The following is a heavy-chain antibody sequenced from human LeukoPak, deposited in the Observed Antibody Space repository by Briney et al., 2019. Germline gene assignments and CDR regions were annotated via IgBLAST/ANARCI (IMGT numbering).Heavy chain of an antibody. J-gene: IGHJ4*02. V-gene: IGHV3-23*01. CDR2: IFPSGGEI. Sequence: GGSLRLSCAASGFTFSTFAMIWVRQPPGKGLEWVSSIFPSGGEIHYADSVRGRFTISRDNSESTLSLQMNSLRAEDTAIYYCATYRQVLLPFESWGQGTLVTVSS. CDR1: GFTFSTFA. D-gene: IGHD2-8*02. CDR3: ATYRQVLLPFES.